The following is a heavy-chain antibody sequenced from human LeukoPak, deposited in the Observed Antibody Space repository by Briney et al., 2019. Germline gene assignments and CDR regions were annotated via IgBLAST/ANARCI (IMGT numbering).Heavy chain of an antibody. V-gene: IGHV4-38-2*02. CDR3: ARGETGDDAFDI. Sequence: SETLSLTCTVSGYSISSGYYWGWIRQPPGKGLEWIGTIYHSGNTYYNPSLASRVIILVDTSKNEFSLQLGSVTAADTAVYYCARGETGDDAFDIWGQGTMVTVSS. J-gene: IGHJ3*02. CDR1: GYSISSGYY. CDR2: IYHSGNT. D-gene: IGHD7-27*01.